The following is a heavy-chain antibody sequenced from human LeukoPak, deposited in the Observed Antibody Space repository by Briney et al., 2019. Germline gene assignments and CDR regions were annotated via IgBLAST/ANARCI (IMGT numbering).Heavy chain of an antibody. CDR3: ARDHLPLPVRMET. D-gene: IGHD1-1*01. CDR1: GYTFNGYY. Sequence: GASVKVSCKASGYTFNGYYMHWVRQAPGQGLEWMGWINPNSGGTKYGQKFQGRVTMTRDTSISTAYMELSRLRSDDTAMYYCARDHLPLPVRMETWGQGTLVTVSS. CDR2: INPNSGGT. J-gene: IGHJ5*02. V-gene: IGHV1-2*02.